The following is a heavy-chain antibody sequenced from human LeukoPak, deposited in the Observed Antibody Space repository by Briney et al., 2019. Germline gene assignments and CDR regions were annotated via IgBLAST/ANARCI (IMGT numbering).Heavy chain of an antibody. CDR2: ISGKDGRT. CDR1: GLTFNNYS. V-gene: IGHV3-23*01. J-gene: IGHJ4*02. Sequence: GGSLRLFYAASGLTFNNYSLSWVRHTPAKGLEWVSAISGKDGRTFCADSVNDGFTIPRDNSKHTLYLPMNSLRAEDTAVYHCAKGRYTSSWYNFDYWGQGTLVTVSS. D-gene: IGHD6-13*01. CDR3: AKGRYTSSWYNFDY.